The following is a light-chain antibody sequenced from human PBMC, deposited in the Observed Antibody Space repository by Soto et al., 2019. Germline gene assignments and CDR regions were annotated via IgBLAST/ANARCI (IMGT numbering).Light chain of an antibody. CDR2: DAS. CDR1: QSISSW. Sequence: DIQMTQSPSTLSASVGDRVTITCRASQSISSWLAWYQQKPGKAPKLLIYDASSLESGVPSRSSGSGSGTEFTLTISSLQPDDFATYYCQQYNSYPGFGQGTKVEIK. J-gene: IGKJ1*01. CDR3: QQYNSYPG. V-gene: IGKV1-5*01.